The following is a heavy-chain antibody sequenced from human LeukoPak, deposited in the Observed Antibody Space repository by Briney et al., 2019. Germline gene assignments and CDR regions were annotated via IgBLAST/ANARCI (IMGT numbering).Heavy chain of an antibody. CDR2: ISGSGGNT. CDR3: AKVVYYGSGSYLDY. CDR1: GFTFSSYA. J-gene: IGHJ4*02. Sequence: PGGSLRLSCAASGFTFSSYAMRWVRLAPGKGLEWVSTISGSGGNTYYADSVKGRFTISRDNSKNTLYLQMNSLRADDTALYYCAKVVYYGSGSYLDYWGQGTLVTVSS. D-gene: IGHD3-10*01. V-gene: IGHV3-23*01.